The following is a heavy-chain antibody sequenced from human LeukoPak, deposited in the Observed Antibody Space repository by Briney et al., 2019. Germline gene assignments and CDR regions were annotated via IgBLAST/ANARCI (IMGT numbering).Heavy chain of an antibody. D-gene: IGHD3-10*01. CDR3: TRAKGGFGKLLNPHFDY. V-gene: IGHV3-49*03. Sequence: GGSLRLSCTASGFTFGDYAMSWFRQAPGKGLEWVGFIRSKAYGGTTEYAASVKGRFTISRDDSKSIAYLQMNSLKTEDTAVYYCTRAKGGFGKLLNPHFDYWGQGTLVTVSS. CDR2: IRSKAYGGTT. J-gene: IGHJ4*02. CDR1: GFTFGDYA.